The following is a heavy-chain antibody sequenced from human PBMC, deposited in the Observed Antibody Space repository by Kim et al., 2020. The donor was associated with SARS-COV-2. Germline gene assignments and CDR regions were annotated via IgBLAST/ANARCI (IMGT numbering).Heavy chain of an antibody. V-gene: IGHV3-43*01. J-gene: IGHJ3*02. Sequence: KGRFTISRDNSKNSLYLQMNSLRTEDTALYYCAKDSMAVWFGESTDAFDIWGQGTMVTVSS. D-gene: IGHD3-10*01. CDR3: AKDSMAVWFGESTDAFDI.